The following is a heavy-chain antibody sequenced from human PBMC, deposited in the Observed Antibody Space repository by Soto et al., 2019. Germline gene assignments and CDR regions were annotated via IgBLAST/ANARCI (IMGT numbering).Heavy chain of an antibody. CDR2: IKQDGSEK. CDR1: GFTFSDYW. CDR3: ARGGRFHYYYYYMDV. Sequence: EVQLGESGGALVQPGGSLRLSCAASGFTFSDYWMSWVRQAPGKGLERVASIKQDGSEKYYVDSVKRRFTIARDNSKNALYRQMKRLRAEDTAVYFCARGGRFHYYYYYMDVWGKGTTVTGSS. D-gene: IGHD4-17*01. J-gene: IGHJ6*03. V-gene: IGHV3-7*01.